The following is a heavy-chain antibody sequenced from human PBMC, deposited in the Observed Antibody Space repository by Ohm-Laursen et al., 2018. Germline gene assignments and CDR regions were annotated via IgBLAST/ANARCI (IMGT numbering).Heavy chain of an antibody. D-gene: IGHD4-17*01. CDR2: SRHKENNYST. CDR1: GFNLTEHY. CDR3: AKFNADYP. V-gene: IGHV3-72*01. J-gene: IGHJ4*02. Sequence: LSLTCAASGFNLTEHYMDWVRQAPGKGLEWVGRSRHKENNYSTVYAASVRGRFTISRDESKNEMYLQMKSLKTGDTAVYYCAKFNADYPWGQGTLVSVSS.